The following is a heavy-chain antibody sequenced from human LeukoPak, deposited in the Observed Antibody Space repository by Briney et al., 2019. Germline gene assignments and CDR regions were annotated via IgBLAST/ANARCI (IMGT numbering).Heavy chain of an antibody. CDR2: ISGSGGST. CDR3: AKVRYSNYYFDY. D-gene: IGHD4-11*01. Sequence: GGSLRLSCAASGFTFSSYAMSWVRQAPGTGLEWVSAISGSGGSTYYADSVKGRFTISRDNSKNTLYLQMNSLRAEDTAVYYCAKVRYSNYYFDYWGQGTLVTVSS. CDR1: GFTFSSYA. J-gene: IGHJ4*02. V-gene: IGHV3-23*01.